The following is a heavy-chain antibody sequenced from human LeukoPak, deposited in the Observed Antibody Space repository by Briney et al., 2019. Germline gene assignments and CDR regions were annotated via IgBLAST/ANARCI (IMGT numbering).Heavy chain of an antibody. J-gene: IGHJ5*02. V-gene: IGHV3-74*01. D-gene: IGHD2-2*01. CDR2: INSDGSST. Sequence: PGGSLRLSCAASGFTFSSYWMHWVRQAPGKGLVWFSRINSDGSSTSYADSVKGRFTISRDNAKNTLYLQMNSLRAEDTAVYYCARDRYCSSTSCYSWFDPWGQGTLVTVSS. CDR1: GFTFSSYW. CDR3: ARDRYCSSTSCYSWFDP.